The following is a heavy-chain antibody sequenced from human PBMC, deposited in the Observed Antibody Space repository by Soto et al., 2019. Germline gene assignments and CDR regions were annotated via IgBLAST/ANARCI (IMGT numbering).Heavy chain of an antibody. CDR2: IIPIFGTA. D-gene: IGHD2-2*01. CDR3: ARDVVTEPLVYYYYGMDV. CDR1: GGTLITDA. V-gene: IGHV1-69*13. Sequence: PVKVSSKASGGTLITDAITWAGQAPGQRLEWMGGIIPIFGTANYAQKFQGRVTITADESTSTAYMELSSLRSEDTAVYYCARDVVTEPLVYYYYGMDVWGQGTTVTVSS. J-gene: IGHJ6*02.